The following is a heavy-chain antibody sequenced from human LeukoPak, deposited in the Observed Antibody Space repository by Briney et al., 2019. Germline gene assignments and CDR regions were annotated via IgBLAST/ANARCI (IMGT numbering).Heavy chain of an antibody. CDR3: ARHEVVTPDDAFDI. CDR2: INPNSGGT. J-gene: IGHJ3*02. CDR1: GYTFTGYY. V-gene: IGHV1-2*02. Sequence: ASVKVSCKASGYTFTGYYMHWVRQAPGQGLEWMGWINPNSGGTNYAQKFQGRVTMTRDTSISTAYLQWSSLRASDTAMYYCARHEVVTPDDAFDIWGQGTMVTVSS. D-gene: IGHD4-23*01.